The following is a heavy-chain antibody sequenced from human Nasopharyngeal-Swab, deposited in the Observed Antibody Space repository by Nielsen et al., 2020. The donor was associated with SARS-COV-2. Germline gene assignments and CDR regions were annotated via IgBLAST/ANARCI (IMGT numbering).Heavy chain of an antibody. Sequence: GESLKISCKCSGNNFNRYWIGRVRQMPGKGPEWKGIIYPDDSDTKYSPSFEGQVTISAAKSISTAYLQWNGLKASDTAMYYCARLSNWDFDSWGQGTLVTVSS. CDR1: GNNFNRYW. D-gene: IGHD1-1*01. V-gene: IGHV5-51*01. CDR2: IYPDDSDT. CDR3: ARLSNWDFDS. J-gene: IGHJ4*02.